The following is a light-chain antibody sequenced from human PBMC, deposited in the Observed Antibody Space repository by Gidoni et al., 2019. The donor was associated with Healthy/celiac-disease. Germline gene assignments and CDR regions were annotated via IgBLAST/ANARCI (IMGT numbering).Light chain of an antibody. CDR1: QSVSSN. Sequence: EILMTHSPATLSVSPGERATLSCRASQSVSSNLAWSQQNPGQAPRPLINGASTRTPGIPARLSGSGSGTEFTLTISSLQSEDVAVYYCQQYNDWPPLTFGGGTKVEIK. CDR2: GAS. J-gene: IGKJ4*01. V-gene: IGKV3-15*01. CDR3: QQYNDWPPLT.